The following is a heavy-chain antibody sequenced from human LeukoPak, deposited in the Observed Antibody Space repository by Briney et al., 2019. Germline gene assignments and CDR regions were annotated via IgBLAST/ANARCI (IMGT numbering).Heavy chain of an antibody. Sequence: GGSLRLSCAASGFTFSNAWMSWVRQAPGKGLEWVGRIKSKTDGGTTDYAAPVKGRFTISRDDSKNTLYLQMNSLKTEDTAVYYCTTDADFGVVADAFDIWGQGTMVTVSS. CDR1: GFTFSNAW. D-gene: IGHD3-3*01. J-gene: IGHJ3*02. V-gene: IGHV3-15*01. CDR3: TTDADFGVVADAFDI. CDR2: IKSKTDGGTT.